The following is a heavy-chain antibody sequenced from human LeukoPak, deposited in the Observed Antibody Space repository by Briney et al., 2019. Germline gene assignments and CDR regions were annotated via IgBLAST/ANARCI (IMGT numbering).Heavy chain of an antibody. V-gene: IGHV3-23*01. CDR3: AKEETRAYGGD. CDR2: ISGSGTRT. D-gene: IGHD4-23*01. J-gene: IGHJ4*02. Sequence: GGSLRLSCAASGFTFSNAWMNWVRQAPGKGLEWVSAISGSGTRTYYADSVKGRFTISRDNSKNTLYLQMNSLRAEDTAVYYCAKEETRAYGGDWGQGTLVTVSS. CDR1: GFTFSNAW.